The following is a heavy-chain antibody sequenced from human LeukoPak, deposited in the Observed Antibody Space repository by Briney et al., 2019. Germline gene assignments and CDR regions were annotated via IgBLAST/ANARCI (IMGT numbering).Heavy chain of an antibody. CDR2: ISYDGSNK. CDR1: GFTFSSYA. CDR3: ARDGGLELLFDY. J-gene: IGHJ4*02. Sequence: GGSLRLSCAASGFTFSSYAMHWVRQAPGKGLEWVAVISYDGSNKYYADSVKGRFTISRDNSKNTLYLQMNSLRAEDTAVYYCARDGGLELLFDYWGQGTLVTVSS. D-gene: IGHD1-7*01. V-gene: IGHV3-30-3*01.